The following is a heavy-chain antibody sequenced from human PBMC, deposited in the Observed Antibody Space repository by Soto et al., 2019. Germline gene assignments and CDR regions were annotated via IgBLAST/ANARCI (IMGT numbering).Heavy chain of an antibody. Sequence: QVQLVQSGAEVKKPGASVKVSCKASGYTFTSYDINWVRQATGQGLEWMGWMNPNGGNTGYAQKFQGRVTMTSNTSISTAYMELTSLRSEDTAVYYCARGGLARGGMDVWGQGTTVTVSS. D-gene: IGHD3-10*01. V-gene: IGHV1-8*01. J-gene: IGHJ6*02. CDR1: GYTFTSYD. CDR2: MNPNGGNT. CDR3: ARGGLARGGMDV.